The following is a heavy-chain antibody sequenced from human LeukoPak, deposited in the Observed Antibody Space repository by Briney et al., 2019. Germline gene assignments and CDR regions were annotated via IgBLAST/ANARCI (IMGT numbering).Heavy chain of an antibody. CDR1: GFTFSSYG. V-gene: IGHV3-30*02. Sequence: PGGSLRLSCAASGFTFSSYGMHWVRQAPGKGLEWVAFIPYDGINKYYADSVKGRFTLSRDNSKNTLYLQMNSLRAEDTAVYYCAKDWRWELPIYGFNVWGQGTMVTVSS. J-gene: IGHJ3*01. CDR3: AKDWRWELPIYGFNV. D-gene: IGHD1-26*01. CDR2: IPYDGINK.